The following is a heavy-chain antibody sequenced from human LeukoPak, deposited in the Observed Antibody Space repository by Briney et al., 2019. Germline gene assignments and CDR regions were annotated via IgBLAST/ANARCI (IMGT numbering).Heavy chain of an antibody. Sequence: GGSLRLSCAASGFTFSSYAMRWVRQAPGKGLEWVAVISYDGSNKYYADSVKGRFTISRDNSKNTLYLQMNSLRAEDTAVYYCARGSAVAAANLVYAFDIWGQGTMVTVSS. D-gene: IGHD2-15*01. J-gene: IGHJ3*02. CDR2: ISYDGSNK. CDR1: GFTFSSYA. V-gene: IGHV3-30-3*01. CDR3: ARGSAVAAANLVYAFDI.